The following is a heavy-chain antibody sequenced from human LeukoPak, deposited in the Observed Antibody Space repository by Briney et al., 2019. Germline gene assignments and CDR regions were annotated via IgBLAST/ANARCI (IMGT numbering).Heavy chain of an antibody. V-gene: IGHV4-34*01. Sequence: SETLSLTCALYGGSFSGYYWSWIRQPPGKGLEWIGEINHSGSTNYNPSLKSRVTISVDTSKNQFSLKLSSVTAADTAVYYCARVFNYGDYYYYGMDVWGQGTTVTVSS. CDR3: ARVFNYGDYYYYGMDV. D-gene: IGHD4-17*01. CDR2: INHSGST. J-gene: IGHJ6*02. CDR1: GGSFSGYY.